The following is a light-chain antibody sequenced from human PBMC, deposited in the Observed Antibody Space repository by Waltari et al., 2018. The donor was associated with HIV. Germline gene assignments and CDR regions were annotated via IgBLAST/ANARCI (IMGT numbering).Light chain of an antibody. CDR3: QQYFSHPRT. CDR2: WAS. Sequence: DIVMTQSSDSLAVSLGERATINCRTSQNVTQSSNNKNYVAWYQQKAGQSPQLIISWASTRESGIPDRFSGSGSGTEFSLTINTLQTEDVAVYYCQQYFSHPRTFGQGTRIEIK. V-gene: IGKV4-1*01. J-gene: IGKJ2*01. CDR1: QNVTQSSNNKNY.